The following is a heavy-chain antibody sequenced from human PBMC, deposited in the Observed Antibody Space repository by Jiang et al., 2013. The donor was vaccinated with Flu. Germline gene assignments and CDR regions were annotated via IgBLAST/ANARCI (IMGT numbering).Heavy chain of an antibody. Sequence: LLKPSETLSLTCAVYGGSFSGYYWSWIRQPPGKGLEWIGEINHSGSTNYNPSLKSRVTISVDTSKNQFSLKLSSVTAADTAVYYCASLNDFWSGYYERVDYWGPGNPGHRLL. D-gene: IGHD3-3*01. V-gene: IGHV4-34*01. J-gene: IGHJ4*02. CDR3: ASLNDFWSGYYERVDY. CDR2: INHSGST. CDR1: GGSFSGYY.